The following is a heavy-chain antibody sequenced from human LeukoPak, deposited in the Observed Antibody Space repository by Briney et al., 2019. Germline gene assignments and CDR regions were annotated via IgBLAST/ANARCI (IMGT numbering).Heavy chain of an antibody. CDR1: GFTFSSYG. D-gene: IGHD6-13*01. CDR3: AKHYGSSWSPYFDY. V-gene: IGHV3-30*18. CDR2: ISYDGSNK. J-gene: IGHJ4*02. Sequence: GGSLRLSCAASGFTFSSYGMHWVRQAPGKGLEWVAVISYDGSNKYYAGSVKGRFTISRDNSKNTLYLQMNSLRAEDTAVYYCAKHYGSSWSPYFDYWGQGTLVTVSS.